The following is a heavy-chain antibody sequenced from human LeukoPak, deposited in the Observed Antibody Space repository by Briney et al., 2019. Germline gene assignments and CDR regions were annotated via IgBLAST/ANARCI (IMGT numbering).Heavy chain of an antibody. D-gene: IGHD6-13*01. Sequence: SETLSLTCTVSGGSISSSSYYWSWIRQPPGKGLEWIGEINHSGSTNYNPSLKSQVTISVDTSKNQFSLKLSSVTAADTAVYYCASRSWIFDYWGQGTLVTVSS. CDR2: INHSGST. V-gene: IGHV4-39*07. CDR1: GGSISSSSYY. CDR3: ASRSWIFDY. J-gene: IGHJ4*02.